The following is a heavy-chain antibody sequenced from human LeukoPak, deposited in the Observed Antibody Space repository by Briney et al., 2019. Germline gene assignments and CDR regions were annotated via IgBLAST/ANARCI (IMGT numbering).Heavy chain of an antibody. J-gene: IGHJ5*02. CDR2: INHSGST. CDR1: GGSFSGYY. D-gene: IGHD3-10*01. CDR3: ARNHGSGRGEWFDP. Sequence: PSETLSLTCAVYGGSFSGYYWSWIRQPPGKGLEWIGEINHSGSTNYNPSLKSRVTISVDTSKNQFSLKMSSVTAADTAVYYCARNHGSGRGEWFDPWGQGTLVTVSS. V-gene: IGHV4-34*01.